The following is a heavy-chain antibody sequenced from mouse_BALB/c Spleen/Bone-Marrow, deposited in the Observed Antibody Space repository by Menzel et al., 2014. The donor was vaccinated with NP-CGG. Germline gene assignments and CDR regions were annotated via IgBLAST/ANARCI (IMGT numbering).Heavy chain of an antibody. D-gene: IGHD2-4*01. V-gene: IGHV5-17*02. CDR1: GFTFSRSG. CDR3: ARARSTMITTGAMDY. J-gene: IGHJ4*01. Sequence: EVHLVESGGGLVQPGGSRKLSCAASGFTFSRSGMHWVRQAPEKGLEWVAYISSGSSTIYYADTMKGRFTISRDNPKNTLFLHMTSLRSEDTAMYYCARARSTMITTGAMDYWGQGTSVTVSS. CDR2: ISSGSSTI.